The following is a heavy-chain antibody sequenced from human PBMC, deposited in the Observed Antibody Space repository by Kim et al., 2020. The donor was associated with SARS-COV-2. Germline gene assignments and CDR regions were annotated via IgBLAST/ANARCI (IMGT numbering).Heavy chain of an antibody. CDR1: GFTFGNYD. V-gene: IGHV3-23*01. J-gene: IGHJ3*02. CDR2: LDGIGYRT. CDR3: ARPRPSSPADAFVI. Sequence: GGSLRISCVASGFTFGNYDLSWVRQAPGKGLEWVSGLDGIGYRTYYADSVKGRFTISRDNSKNTLYLDMNSLRVEDTDSYYCARPRPSSPADAFVIWGQG. D-gene: IGHD2-2*01.